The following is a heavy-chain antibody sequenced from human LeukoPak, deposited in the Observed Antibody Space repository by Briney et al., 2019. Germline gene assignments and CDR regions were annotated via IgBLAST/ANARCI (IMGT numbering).Heavy chain of an antibody. J-gene: IGHJ6*03. CDR1: GGSFSGYY. CDR3: ARRNEFSPLYGDPVDYMDV. D-gene: IGHD4-17*01. CDR2: IDHSGIT. Sequence: SETLSLTCAVYGGSFSGYYWSWIRQSSGKGLEWIGEIDHSGITSYNPFLKSRVTMSVDTSKDQFSLKVNSVTAADTAVYYCARRNEFSPLYGDPVDYMDVWGKGTTVIVFS. V-gene: IGHV4-34*01.